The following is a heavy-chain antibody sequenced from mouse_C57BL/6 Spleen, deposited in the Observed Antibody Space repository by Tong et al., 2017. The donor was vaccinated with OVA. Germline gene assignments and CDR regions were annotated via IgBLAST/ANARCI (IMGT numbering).Heavy chain of an antibody. CDR2: IYPYNGGT. Sequence: EVQLQQSGPELVKPGASVKISCKASGYTFTDYNMHWVKQSHGKSLEWIGYIYPYNGGTGYNQKFKSKATLTVDNSSSTDYMELSSLTSEDSAVYYCASQTARAAWFAYWGQGTLVTVSA. V-gene: IGHV1S29*02. CDR3: ASQTARAAWFAY. J-gene: IGHJ3*01. D-gene: IGHD3-2*01. CDR1: GYTFTDYN.